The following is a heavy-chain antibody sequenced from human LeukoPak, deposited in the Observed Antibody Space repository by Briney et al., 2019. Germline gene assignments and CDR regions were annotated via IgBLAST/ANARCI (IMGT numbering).Heavy chain of an antibody. CDR1: GFTFSDYY. CDR2: IASGVSTI. Sequence: KTGGSLRLSCAASGFTFSDYYMSWIRQPPGKGLEWVSYIASGVSTIYYADSVKGRFTISRDNAKNSLYLQMSSLRAEDTAIYYCARVGRAMAAAGFGAFDIWGQGTMVTVSS. V-gene: IGHV3-11*01. J-gene: IGHJ3*02. D-gene: IGHD6-13*01. CDR3: ARVGRAMAAAGFGAFDI.